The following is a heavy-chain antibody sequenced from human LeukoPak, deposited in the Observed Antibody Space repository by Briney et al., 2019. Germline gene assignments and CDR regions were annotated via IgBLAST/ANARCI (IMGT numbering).Heavy chain of an antibody. V-gene: IGHV4-59*08. D-gene: IGHD2-2*01. Sequence: PSETLSLTCTVSGGSISSYYWSWIRQPPGKGLEWIGYIYYSGSTYYNPSLKSRVTISVDTSKNQFSLKLSSVTAADTAVYYCARRGGYCSSTSCYVPYYFDYWGQGTLVTVSS. J-gene: IGHJ4*02. CDR2: IYYSGST. CDR1: GGSISSYY. CDR3: ARRGGYCSSTSCYVPYYFDY.